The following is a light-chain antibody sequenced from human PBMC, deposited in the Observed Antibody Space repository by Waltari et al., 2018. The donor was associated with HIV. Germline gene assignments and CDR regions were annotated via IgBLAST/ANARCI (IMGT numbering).Light chain of an antibody. CDR2: WAS. Sequence: DIVMTQSPDSLTVSLGAGATINCRSSKSLLYRSNNKNYLAWYQQKPGQPPKLLFYWASTRESGVSNRFSGSESGTNFTLTISDLQADDVALYYCQQYYSTPRTFGQGTRLEI. CDR1: KSLLYRSNNKNY. V-gene: IGKV4-1*01. J-gene: IGKJ2*01. CDR3: QQYYSTPRT.